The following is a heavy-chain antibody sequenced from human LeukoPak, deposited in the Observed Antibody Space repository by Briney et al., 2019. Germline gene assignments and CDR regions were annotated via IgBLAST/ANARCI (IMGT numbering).Heavy chain of an antibody. V-gene: IGHV3-30*04. J-gene: IGHJ4*02. CDR2: ISYDGSNK. Sequence: GGSLRLSCAASGFTFSSYAMHWVRQAPGKGLEWVAVISYDGSNKYYADSVKGRFTISRDNSKNTLYLQMNSLRAEDTAVYYCAKDRGLRFLEWLFHYWGQGTLVTVSS. CDR1: GFTFSSYA. D-gene: IGHD3-3*01. CDR3: AKDRGLRFLEWLFHY.